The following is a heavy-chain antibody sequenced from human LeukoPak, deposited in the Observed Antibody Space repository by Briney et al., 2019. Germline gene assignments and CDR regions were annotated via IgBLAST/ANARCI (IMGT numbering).Heavy chain of an antibody. CDR3: ARHSTASGYLNYFDY. Sequence: SETLSLTCTVSGGSVSSTTYYWSWIRQPPGKGLEGIGYIYYSGSTNYNPSLKSRVTISVDTSKNQFSLKLSSVTAADTAVYYCARHSTASGYLNYFDYWGQGTLVTVSS. CDR1: GGSVSSTTYY. D-gene: IGHD1-1*01. V-gene: IGHV4-61*01. J-gene: IGHJ4*02. CDR2: IYYSGST.